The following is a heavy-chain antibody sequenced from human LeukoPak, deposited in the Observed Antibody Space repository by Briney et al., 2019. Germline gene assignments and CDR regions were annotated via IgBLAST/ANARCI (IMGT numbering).Heavy chain of an antibody. D-gene: IGHD3-10*01. CDR2: INHSGST. CDR1: GGSFSDYY. J-gene: IGHJ5*02. CDR3: ARERLVHPRITMVRGVRGFDP. Sequence: SETLSLTCAVYGGSFSDYYWSWIRQPPGKGLEWIGEINHSGSTNYNPSLKSRVTISVDTSKNQLSLKLSSVTAADTAVYYCARERLVHPRITMVRGVRGFDPWGQGTLVTVSS. V-gene: IGHV4-34*01.